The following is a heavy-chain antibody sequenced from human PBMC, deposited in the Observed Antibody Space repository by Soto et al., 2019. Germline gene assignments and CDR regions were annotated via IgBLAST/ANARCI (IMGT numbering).Heavy chain of an antibody. CDR1: VDSVSSGNYY. Sequence: PSETLSLTWTVSVDSVSSGNYYWSWMRQPPGKGLEWIGSIYFTGNTNYNPSLKSRLTMSIDTSRDLFSLRLGSVTAADTAVYYCGRVPVDTYMIYWSDPWGQGTLVTSPQ. J-gene: IGHJ5*02. CDR2: IYFTGNT. V-gene: IGHV4-61*01. D-gene: IGHD3-16*01. CDR3: GRVPVDTYMIYWSDP.